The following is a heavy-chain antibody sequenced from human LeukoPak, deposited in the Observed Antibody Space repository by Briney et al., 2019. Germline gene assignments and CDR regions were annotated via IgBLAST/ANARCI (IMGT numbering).Heavy chain of an antibody. CDR1: GFYFPNYA. Sequence: GGSLRLSCAASGFYFPNYAMNWVRQAPGKGLEWVSYIDSRNMYYADSVKGRFTISRDNAKNSLYLQLNSLRAEDTAVYFCARVKFGEFGFDYWGQGTLVTVSP. CDR3: ARVKFGEFGFDY. D-gene: IGHD3-10*01. J-gene: IGHJ4*02. V-gene: IGHV3-21*05. CDR2: IDSRNM.